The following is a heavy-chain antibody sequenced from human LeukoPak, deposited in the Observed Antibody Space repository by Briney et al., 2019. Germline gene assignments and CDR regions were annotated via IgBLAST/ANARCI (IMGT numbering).Heavy chain of an antibody. CDR3: ARDKYGATDYFDY. CDR1: GGSIGGYY. CDR2: IYYSGST. Sequence: LETLSLTCTVSGGSIGGYYWSWIRQPPGKGMGWVGYIYYSGSTNYNPSLKSRLTMSIDTSENQFSLKLNSVTAADTAVYYCARDKYGATDYFDYWGQGTLVTVSS. J-gene: IGHJ4*02. V-gene: IGHV4-59*01. D-gene: IGHD4/OR15-4a*01.